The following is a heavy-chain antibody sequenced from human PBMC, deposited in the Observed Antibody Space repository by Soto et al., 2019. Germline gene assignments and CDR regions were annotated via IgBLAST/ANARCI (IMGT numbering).Heavy chain of an antibody. Sequence: GASVKVSCKASGYTFTGYYMHWVRQAPGQGLEWMGWINPNSRGTNYAQKFQGWVTMTRDTSISTAYMELSRLRSDDTAVYYCARERGYYGSGSYSYYYYGMDVWGQGTTVTVSS. CDR2: INPNSRGT. CDR1: GYTFTGYY. CDR3: ARERGYYGSGSYSYYYYGMDV. V-gene: IGHV1-2*04. D-gene: IGHD3-10*01. J-gene: IGHJ6*02.